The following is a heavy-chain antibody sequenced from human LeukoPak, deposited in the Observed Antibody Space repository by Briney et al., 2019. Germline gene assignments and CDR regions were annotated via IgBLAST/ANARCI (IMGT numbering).Heavy chain of an antibody. J-gene: IGHJ4*02. D-gene: IGHD3-10*01. CDR1: GGSISSSNW. V-gene: IGHV4-4*02. CDR2: IYHSGST. Sequence: ASETLSLTCAVSGGSISSSNWWSWVRQPPGKGLEWIGEIYHSGSTNYNPSLKSRVTISVDKSKNQFSLKLSSVTAADTAVYYCARDYGTYYYGSGSYRWGQGTLVTVSS. CDR3: ARDYGTYYYGSGSYR.